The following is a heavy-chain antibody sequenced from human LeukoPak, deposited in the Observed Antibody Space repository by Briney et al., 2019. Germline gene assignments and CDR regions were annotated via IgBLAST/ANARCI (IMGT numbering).Heavy chain of an antibody. CDR3: ARVISRGGYFDY. J-gene: IGHJ4*02. V-gene: IGHV4-59*01. D-gene: IGHD5-24*01. CDR1: GGSISSYY. CDR2: IYYSGST. Sequence: PSETLSLTCTVSGGSISSYYWSWIRQPPGKGLEWIGYIYYSGSTNYNPSLKSRVTISVDTSKNQFSLKLSSVTAADTAVYYCARVISRGGYFDYWGQGTLVTVSS.